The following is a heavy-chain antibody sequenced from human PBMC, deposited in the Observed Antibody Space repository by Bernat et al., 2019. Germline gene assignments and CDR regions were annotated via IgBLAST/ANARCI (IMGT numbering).Heavy chain of an antibody. CDR1: GFTFSSYG. V-gene: IGHV3-30*02. CDR2: IRYDGSNK. CDR3: AKCQAERWLQLPTGA. J-gene: IGHJ4*02. Sequence: QVQLVESGGGVVQPGGSLRLSCAASGFTFSSYGMHWVRQAPGKGREWVAFIRYDGSNKYYADSVKGRFTISRDNSKNTLYLQMNSLRAEDTAVYYCAKCQAERWLQLPTGAWGRGTLVTVSS. D-gene: IGHD5-24*01.